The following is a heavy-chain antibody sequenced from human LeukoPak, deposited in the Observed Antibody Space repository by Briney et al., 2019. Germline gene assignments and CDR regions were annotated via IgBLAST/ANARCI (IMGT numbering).Heavy chain of an antibody. CDR2: IYYSGST. D-gene: IGHD3-3*01. CDR1: GGSISSYY. Sequence: PSETLSLTCTVSGGSISSYYWSWIRQPPGKGLEWIGYIYYSGSTNYNPSLKSRVTISVDTSKNQFSLKLSSVTAADTAVYYCARYENDFWSGPNAFDIWGQGTVVTVSS. V-gene: IGHV4-59*01. CDR3: ARYENDFWSGPNAFDI. J-gene: IGHJ3*02.